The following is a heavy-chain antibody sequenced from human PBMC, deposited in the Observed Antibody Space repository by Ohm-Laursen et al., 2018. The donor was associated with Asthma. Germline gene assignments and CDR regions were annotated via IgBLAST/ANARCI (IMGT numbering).Heavy chain of an antibody. V-gene: IGHV3-23*01. J-gene: IGHJ4*02. CDR2: ISGSGGGT. CDR1: GFTFKTYA. Sequence: SLRLSCSASGFTFKTYAMSWVRQAPGKGLEWVSTISGSGGGTYYADSVKGRFTISRDNSKNTLYLQMNSLRAEDTAVYYCARDYYGSGSYLLDYWGQGTLVTVSS. CDR3: ARDYYGSGSYLLDY. D-gene: IGHD3-10*01.